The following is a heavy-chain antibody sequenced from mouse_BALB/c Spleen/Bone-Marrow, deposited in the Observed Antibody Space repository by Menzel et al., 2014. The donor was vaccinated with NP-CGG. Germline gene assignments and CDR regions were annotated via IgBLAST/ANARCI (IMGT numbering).Heavy chain of an antibody. CDR3: ARKRDNLYYLDY. CDR2: VNPYNCGA. V-gene: IGHV1-19*01. Sequence: EVQLQQSGPELMKPGASVKMSCKASGYTFTDHHMDWVKQSHGESFEWIGRVNPYNCGASYNQKFKGKATLTVDKSSSSAYMELNSLTSEDDAVYYYARKRDNLYYLDYWGRGTTLTVSS. J-gene: IGHJ2*01. D-gene: IGHD1-3*01. CDR1: GYTFTDHH.